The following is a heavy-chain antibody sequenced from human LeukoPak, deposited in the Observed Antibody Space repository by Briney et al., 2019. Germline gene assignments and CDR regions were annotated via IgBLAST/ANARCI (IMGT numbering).Heavy chain of an antibody. V-gene: IGHV3-53*01. CDR2: IYSGGST. CDR1: GFTVSSNY. CDR3: ARDYATSIAETLED. Sequence: PGGSLRLSCAASGFTVSSNYMSWVRQAPGKGLEWVSVIYSGGSTYYADSVKGLFTISRDNSKNTLYLQMNSLRAEDTAVYYCARDYATSIAETLEDWGQGTLVTVSS. J-gene: IGHJ4*02. D-gene: IGHD6-6*01.